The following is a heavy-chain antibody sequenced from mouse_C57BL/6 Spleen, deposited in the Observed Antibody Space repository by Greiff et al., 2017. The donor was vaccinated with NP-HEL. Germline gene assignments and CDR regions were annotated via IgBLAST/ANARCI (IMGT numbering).Heavy chain of an antibody. CDR3: VRDYYGSSYPFAY. CDR1: GFSFNTYA. D-gene: IGHD1-1*01. CDR2: IRSKSNNYAT. Sequence: EVQVVESGGGLVQPKGSLKLSCAASGFSFNTYAMNWVRQAPGKGLEWVARIRSKSNNYATYYADSVKDRFTISRDDSESMLYLQMNNLKTEDTAMYYCVRDYYGSSYPFAYWGKGTLVTVSA. J-gene: IGHJ3*01. V-gene: IGHV10-1*01.